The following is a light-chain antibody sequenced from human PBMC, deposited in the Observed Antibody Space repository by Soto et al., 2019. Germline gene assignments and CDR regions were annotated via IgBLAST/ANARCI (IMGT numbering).Light chain of an antibody. Sequence: QSALTQPASVSESPGQSITISCTGTSSDVGGYNYVSWYQQHPGKAPKVMIYDVSYRPSGVSNRFSGSKSGNTASLTISGLQVEDEADYYGSSYTSSSTLLVFGGGTKLTVL. CDR3: SSYTSSSTLLV. V-gene: IGLV2-14*03. CDR1: SSDVGGYNY. J-gene: IGLJ2*01. CDR2: DVS.